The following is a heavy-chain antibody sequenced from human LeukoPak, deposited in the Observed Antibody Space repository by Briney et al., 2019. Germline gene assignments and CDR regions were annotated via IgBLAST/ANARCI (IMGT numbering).Heavy chain of an antibody. D-gene: IGHD6-25*01. J-gene: IGHJ3*02. Sequence: SVKVSCKASGGTFSSYAISWVRQAPGQGLEWMGGIIPIFGTANYAQKFQGRVTITRNTSISTAYMELSSLRSEDTAVYYCARGLRQRGDAFDIWGQGTMVTVSS. CDR2: IIPIFGTA. CDR3: ARGLRQRGDAFDI. V-gene: IGHV1-69*05. CDR1: GGTFSSYA.